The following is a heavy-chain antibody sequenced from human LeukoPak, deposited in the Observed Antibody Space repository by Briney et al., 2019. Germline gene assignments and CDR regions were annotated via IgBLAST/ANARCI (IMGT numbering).Heavy chain of an antibody. CDR1: SFTFSSYS. V-gene: IGHV3-21*01. Sequence: GGSLRLSCAASSFTFSSYSMNWVRQAPGKRLEWVSSISSSISYIYYADSVKGRFTISRDNAKNSLYLQMSSLRAEDTAVYYCARARARIAVPGTGSSFDYWGQGTLVTVSS. CDR3: ARARARIAVPGTGSSFDY. CDR2: ISSSISYI. D-gene: IGHD6-13*01. J-gene: IGHJ4*02.